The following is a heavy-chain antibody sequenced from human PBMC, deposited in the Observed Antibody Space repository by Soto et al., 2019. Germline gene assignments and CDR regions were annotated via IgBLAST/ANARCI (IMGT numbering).Heavy chain of an antibody. Sequence: PGGSLRLSCAASGFTFSSYGMHWVRQAPGKGLEWVAVISYDGSNKYYADSVKGRFTISRDNSKNTLYLQMNSLRAEDTAVYYCAKAHYDFWSGYYTGYGMDVWGQGTTVTVSS. V-gene: IGHV3-30*18. J-gene: IGHJ6*01. CDR3: AKAHYDFWSGYYTGYGMDV. D-gene: IGHD3-3*01. CDR2: ISYDGSNK. CDR1: GFTFSSYG.